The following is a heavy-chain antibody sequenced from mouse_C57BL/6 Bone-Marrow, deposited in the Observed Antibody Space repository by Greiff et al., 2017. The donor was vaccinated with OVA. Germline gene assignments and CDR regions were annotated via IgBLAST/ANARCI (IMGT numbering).Heavy chain of an antibody. V-gene: IGHV1-82*01. D-gene: IGHD4-1*01. CDR3: AVTGRFAY. CDR2: IYPGDGDT. Sequence: VQLQQSGPELVKPGASVKISCKASGYAFSSSWMNWVKQRPGKGLEWIGRIYPGDGDTNYNGKFKGKATLTADKSSSTAYMQLSSLTSEDSAVYFCAVTGRFAYWGQGTLVTVSA. CDR1: GYAFSSSW. J-gene: IGHJ3*01.